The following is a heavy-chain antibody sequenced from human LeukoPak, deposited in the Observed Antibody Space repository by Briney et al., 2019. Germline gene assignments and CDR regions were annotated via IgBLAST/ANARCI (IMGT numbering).Heavy chain of an antibody. CDR3: AKGGYGGNSLGYFQH. CDR1: GGTFSSYA. V-gene: IGHV1-69*05. Sequence: SVKVSCKASGGTFSSYAISWVRQAPGQGLEWIGGIIPIFGTANYAQKFQGRVTITTDGSTSTAYMELSSLRSEDTAVYYCAKGGYGGNSLGYFQHWGQGTLVTVSS. D-gene: IGHD4-23*01. J-gene: IGHJ1*01. CDR2: IIPIFGTA.